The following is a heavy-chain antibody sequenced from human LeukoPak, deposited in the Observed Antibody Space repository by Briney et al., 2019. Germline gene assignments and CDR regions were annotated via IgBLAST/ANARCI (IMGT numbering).Heavy chain of an antibody. Sequence: GASVKVSCKASGYTFTGYYMHWVRQAPGQGLEWMGWINPNSGGTNYAQKFQGWVTMTRDTSISTAYMELSRLRSDDTAVYYCARDRGSITIFGVVIEFDPWGQGTLVTVSS. D-gene: IGHD3-3*01. J-gene: IGHJ5*02. CDR3: ARDRGSITIFGVVIEFDP. CDR2: INPNSGGT. CDR1: GYTFTGYY. V-gene: IGHV1-2*04.